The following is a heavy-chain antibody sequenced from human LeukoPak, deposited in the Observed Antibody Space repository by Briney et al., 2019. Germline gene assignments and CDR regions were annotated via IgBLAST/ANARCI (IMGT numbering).Heavy chain of an antibody. CDR1: GFTFSGYA. Sequence: RGSPRLSCAASGFTFSGYAMHWVRQAPGKGLEYVSAISTNEGSTYYANSVKDRFTISRDNSKNTLYLQMGSLRAEDMAVYYCARNGGSGSYDYWGQGSLGSVSS. J-gene: IGHJ4*02. CDR3: ARNGGSGSYDY. CDR2: ISTNEGST. D-gene: IGHD3-10*01. V-gene: IGHV3-64*01.